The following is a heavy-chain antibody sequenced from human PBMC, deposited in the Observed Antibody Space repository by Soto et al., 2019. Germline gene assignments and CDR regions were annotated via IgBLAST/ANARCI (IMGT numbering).Heavy chain of an antibody. CDR2: MKSKIDGGTT. CDR3: TTDLSGGYSVGY. V-gene: IGHV3-15*07. Sequence: EVQLVESGGGLVKPGGSLRLSCAASGFTFINAWMNWVRQAPGNGLEWVGRMKSKIDGGTTDYAAPVKGRFTISRDDSKNTMFLQMNSLHTEDTAVYYCTTDLSGGYSVGYWGQGTLVTVSS. CDR1: GFTFINAW. D-gene: IGHD1-26*01. J-gene: IGHJ4*02.